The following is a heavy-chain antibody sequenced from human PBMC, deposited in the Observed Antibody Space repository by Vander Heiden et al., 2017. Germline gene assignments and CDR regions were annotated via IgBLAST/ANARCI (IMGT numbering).Heavy chain of an antibody. CDR1: GFTFRSYA. J-gene: IGHJ4*02. Sequence: QVQLVESGGGVVQPGRSLRLSCAASGFTFRSYAMQWGRQAPGKGLDWVAVISYDGSNKYYADSVKDRFTSSRDNSKNTLYLQMNSLRAEDTAVYYCARLGEYDSSGYSFDYWGQGTLVTVSS. V-gene: IGHV3-30*01. CDR2: ISYDGSNK. CDR3: ARLGEYDSSGYSFDY. D-gene: IGHD3-22*01.